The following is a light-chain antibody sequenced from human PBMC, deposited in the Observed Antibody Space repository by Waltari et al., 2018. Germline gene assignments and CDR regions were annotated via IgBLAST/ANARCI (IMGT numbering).Light chain of an antibody. CDR3: QQYAGSPWT. Sequence: ETQMTQSPSTLSASAGDRVTITCRASESISSWLAWYQQKPGRAPKLLVYEASSLERGVPSRFSGGGFWTEFTLTISGLQPDDFATYYCQQYAGSPWTFGQGTKVEIK. V-gene: IGKV1-5*03. J-gene: IGKJ1*01. CDR2: EAS. CDR1: ESISSW.